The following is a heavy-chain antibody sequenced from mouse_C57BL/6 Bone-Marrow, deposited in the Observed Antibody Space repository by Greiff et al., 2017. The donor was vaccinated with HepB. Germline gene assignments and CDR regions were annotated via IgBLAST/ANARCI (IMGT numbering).Heavy chain of an antibody. V-gene: IGHV5-4*03. Sequence: EVKVVESGGGLVKPGGSLKLSCAASGFTFSSYAMSWVRQTPEKRLEWVATISDGGSYTYYPDNVQGRFTISRDNAKNNLDLQMSHLKSEDTAMYYWARGYYDYDDYWGQGTTRAVSS. CDR1: GFTFSSYA. D-gene: IGHD2-4*01. CDR2: ISDGGSYT. CDR3: ARGYYDYDDY. J-gene: IGHJ2*01.